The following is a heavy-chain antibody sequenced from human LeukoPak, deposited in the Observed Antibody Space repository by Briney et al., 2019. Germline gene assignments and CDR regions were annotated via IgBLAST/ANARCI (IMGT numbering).Heavy chain of an antibody. D-gene: IGHD3-22*01. J-gene: IGHJ4*02. CDR2: VSNSGNT. Sequence: SETLSLTCSVSGGSFRNYYWTWIRQPPGKGLEWIGHVSNSGNTKYYPSFKSRVTISIDTSKKHFSLNLSSVSAADTAVYYCARRAFYDRSGLDFWGQGILVTVSS. CDR1: GGSFRNYY. V-gene: IGHV4-59*08. CDR3: ARRAFYDRSGLDF.